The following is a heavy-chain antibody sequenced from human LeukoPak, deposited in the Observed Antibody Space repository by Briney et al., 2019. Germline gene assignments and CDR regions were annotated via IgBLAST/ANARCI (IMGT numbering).Heavy chain of an antibody. D-gene: IGHD2-2*02. Sequence: PGGSLRLSCAASGFTFSSNAMSWVRQAPGKGLEWVSAISGSGGSTYYADSVKGRFTISRDNSKNTLYLQMNSLRAEDTAVYYCAKDPPYCSSTSCYTGDDYWGQGTLVTVSS. CDR2: ISGSGGST. V-gene: IGHV3-23*01. J-gene: IGHJ4*02. CDR3: AKDPPYCSSTSCYTGDDY. CDR1: GFTFSSNA.